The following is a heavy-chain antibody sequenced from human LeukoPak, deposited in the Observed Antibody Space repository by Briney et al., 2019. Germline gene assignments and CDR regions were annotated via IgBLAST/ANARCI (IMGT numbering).Heavy chain of an antibody. J-gene: IGHJ4*02. D-gene: IGHD3-22*01. CDR3: ARTGDSSGYAYYFDY. Sequence: SETLPLTCTVSGGSISGYYWSWNRQPPGRGLEWIGYIYDNGRFNYNPSLKSRVTISIDTSKNRFSLRLRSVTAADTAVYYCARTGDSSGYAYYFDYWGQGTLVTVSS. CDR1: GGSISGYY. CDR2: IYDNGRF. V-gene: IGHV4-59*01.